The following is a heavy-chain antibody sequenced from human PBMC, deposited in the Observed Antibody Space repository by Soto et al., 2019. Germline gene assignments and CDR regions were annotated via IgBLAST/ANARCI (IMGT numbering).Heavy chain of an antibody. CDR3: ARGGCGIAAAGTDS. J-gene: IGHJ4*02. CDR2: IYDRSKWYN. CDR1: GDSVSSNSAA. V-gene: IGHV6-1*01. Sequence: QVQLQQSGPALVKPSQTLSLTCAISGDSVSSNSAAWNWIRQSPSRGLEWLGRIYDRSKWYNDYAVSVKKRITMNPNTPKSQRSQHLNSVPPKDAAVYYCARGGCGIAAAGTDSWGQGSLVSFSS. D-gene: IGHD6-13*01.